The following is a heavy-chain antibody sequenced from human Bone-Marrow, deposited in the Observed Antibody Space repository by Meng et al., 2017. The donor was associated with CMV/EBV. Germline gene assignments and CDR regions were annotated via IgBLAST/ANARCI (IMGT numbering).Heavy chain of an antibody. CDR2: IGTAGDT. D-gene: IGHD3-10*01. V-gene: IGHV3-13*01. Sequence: GESLKISCAASGFTFSSYDMHWVRQATGKGLEWVSAIGTAGDTYYPGSVKGRFTISRDNAKNSLYLQMNSLRAEDTAVYYCARVPTMVRGVITGGGRHYYGMDVWGQGTTVTVSS. CDR1: GFTFSSYD. J-gene: IGHJ6*02. CDR3: ARVPTMVRGVITGGGRHYYGMDV.